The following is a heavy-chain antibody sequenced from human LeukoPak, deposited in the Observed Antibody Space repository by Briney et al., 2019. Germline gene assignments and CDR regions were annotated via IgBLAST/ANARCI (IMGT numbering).Heavy chain of an antibody. Sequence: SVKVSCKASGGTFSSYAISWVRQAPGQGLEWMGRIIPILGIANYAQKFQGRVTITADKSTSTAYMELSSMRSEDTAVYYCARGIRGILTGYLFDYWGQGTLVTVSS. CDR3: ARGIRGILTGYLFDY. CDR1: GGTFSSYA. J-gene: IGHJ4*02. V-gene: IGHV1-69*04. D-gene: IGHD3-9*01. CDR2: IIPILGIA.